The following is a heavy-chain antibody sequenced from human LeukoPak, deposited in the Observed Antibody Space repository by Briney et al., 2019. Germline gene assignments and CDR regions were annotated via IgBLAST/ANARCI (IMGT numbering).Heavy chain of an antibody. V-gene: IGHV4-4*07. CDR3: ARGAIVATISGYYYYYMDV. CDR2: IYTSGST. Sequence: SETLSLTCTVSGGSISSYYWSWIRQPAGKGLEWIGRIYTSGSTNYNPSLKSRVTMSVDTSKNQFSLKLSSVTAADTAVYYCARGAIVATISGYYYYYMDVWGKGTTVTVSS. J-gene: IGHJ6*03. CDR1: GGSISSYY. D-gene: IGHD5-12*01.